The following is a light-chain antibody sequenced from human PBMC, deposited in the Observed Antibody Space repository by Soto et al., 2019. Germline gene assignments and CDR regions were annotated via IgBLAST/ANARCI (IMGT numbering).Light chain of an antibody. J-gene: IGLJ1*01. CDR2: DVT. CDR3: ISYTSSDTYV. V-gene: IGLV2-14*01. CDR1: STDVGGYNY. Sequence: QSVLTQPASVSGSPGQSITISCTGTSTDVGGYNYVSWYQQHPGKAPKLMIYDVTSRPSGVSNRFSGSKSGNTASLIISGLQADDDADYYCISYTSSDTYVFGTGTKLTVL.